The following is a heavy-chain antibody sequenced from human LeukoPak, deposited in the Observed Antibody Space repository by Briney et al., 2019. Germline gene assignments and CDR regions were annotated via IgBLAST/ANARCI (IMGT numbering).Heavy chain of an antibody. CDR2: MNPNSGNT. CDR3: ARGALLWFGELLYRGGYYYYGMDV. V-gene: IGHV1-8*01. Sequence: ASVKVSCKASGYTFTSYDINWVRQATGQGLEWMGWMNPNSGNTGYAQKFQGRVTTTRNTSISTAYMELSSLRSEDTAVYYCARGALLWFGELLYRGGYYYYGMDVWGQGTTVTVSS. D-gene: IGHD3-10*01. J-gene: IGHJ6*02. CDR1: GYTFTSYD.